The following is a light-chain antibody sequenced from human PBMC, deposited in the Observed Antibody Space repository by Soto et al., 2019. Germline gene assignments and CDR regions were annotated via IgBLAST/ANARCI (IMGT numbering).Light chain of an antibody. Sequence: QSVLTQPPSASGTPGQRVTISCSGSSSNIGSNAINWYHQLPGAAPKLLIYHGNQRPSGVPDRFSGSKSGTSASLAIGGLQSKDEADYFCAAWDDTLNGVVFGGGTKLTVL. J-gene: IGLJ2*01. V-gene: IGLV1-44*01. CDR1: SSNIGSNA. CDR3: AAWDDTLNGVV. CDR2: HGN.